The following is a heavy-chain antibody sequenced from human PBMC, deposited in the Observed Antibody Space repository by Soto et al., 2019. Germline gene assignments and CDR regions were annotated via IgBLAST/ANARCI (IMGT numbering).Heavy chain of an antibody. Sequence: EVQLLESGGGLVQPGGSLRLSCAASGFTFGSYAMSWVRQAPGKWLEWVSRISGTGDSSEYANSVKGRFTISRDYSKTTVFLQMNSLRAEDTAVYFCAKDNGNYGSGSLSHWGQGTLVTVSS. CDR3: AKDNGNYGSGSLSH. D-gene: IGHD3-10*01. CDR2: ISGTGDSS. J-gene: IGHJ4*02. CDR1: GFTFGSYA. V-gene: IGHV3-23*01.